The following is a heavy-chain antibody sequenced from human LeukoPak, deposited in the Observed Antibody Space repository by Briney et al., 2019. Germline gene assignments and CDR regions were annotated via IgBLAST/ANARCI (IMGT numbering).Heavy chain of an antibody. D-gene: IGHD3-9*01. J-gene: IGHJ4*02. CDR2: INHSGST. Sequence: SETLSLTCAVYGGSFSGYYWSWIRQPPGKGLEWIGEINHSGSTNYNPSLKSRVTISVDTSKNQFSLKLSSVTAADTAAYYCALEAGSYDILTGYSYYFDYWGQGTLVTVSS. V-gene: IGHV4-34*01. CDR3: ALEAGSYDILTGYSYYFDY. CDR1: GGSFSGYY.